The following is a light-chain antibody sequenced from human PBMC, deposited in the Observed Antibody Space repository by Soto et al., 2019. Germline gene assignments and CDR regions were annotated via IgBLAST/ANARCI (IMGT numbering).Light chain of an antibody. Sequence: QSALTQPPSASGSPGQSVTISCTGTSSDVGGYNFVSWYQQHPGKAPKLMIYAVTKRPSGVHDRFSGSKSGNTASLTVSGLQAEDEADYYCASYAGGGIWVFGGGTKLTVL. V-gene: IGLV2-8*01. CDR3: ASYAGGGIWV. CDR1: SSDVGGYNF. J-gene: IGLJ3*02. CDR2: AVT.